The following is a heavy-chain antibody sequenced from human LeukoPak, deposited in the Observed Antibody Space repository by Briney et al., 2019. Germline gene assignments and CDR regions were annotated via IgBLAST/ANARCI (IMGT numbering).Heavy chain of an antibody. CDR1: GFTFSSYA. Sequence: GGSLRLSCVASGFTFSSYAMSWVRQAPGKGLEWVSGISGSAGSTYYADSVKGRFTISRDNSKNTLYLQMNSLRAEDTAVYYCAKDHVGSIFGVVTDYWGQGTLVTVSS. CDR3: AKDHVGSIFGVVTDY. CDR2: ISGSAGST. D-gene: IGHD3-3*01. J-gene: IGHJ4*02. V-gene: IGHV3-23*01.